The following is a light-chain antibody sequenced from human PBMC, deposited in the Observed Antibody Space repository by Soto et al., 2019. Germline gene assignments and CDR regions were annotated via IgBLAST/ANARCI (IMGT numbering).Light chain of an antibody. CDR3: QKYNSVLRA. CDR2: GAS. J-gene: IGKJ5*01. Sequence: DIQMTQSPSSLSASVGDRVTITCRASHDISNYLAWYKQKPGKIPKLLIYGASTLQSGVPSRFSGSGSGTDFTLTISGLQPEDIATYYCQKYNSVLRAFGQGTRLEIK. V-gene: IGKV1-27*01. CDR1: HDISNY.